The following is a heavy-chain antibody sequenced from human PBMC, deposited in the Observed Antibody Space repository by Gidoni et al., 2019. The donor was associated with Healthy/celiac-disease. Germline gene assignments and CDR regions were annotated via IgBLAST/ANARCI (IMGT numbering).Heavy chain of an antibody. D-gene: IGHD2-2*01. J-gene: IGHJ3*02. CDR1: GYSFTSYW. V-gene: IGHV5-10-1*03. CDR3: ASGARVVPAAITAFDI. CDR2: IDPSDSYT. Sequence: EVQLVQSGAEVKKPGESLRISCKGSGYSFTSYWISWVRQMPGKGLEWMGRIDPSDSYTNYSPSFQGHVTISADKSISTAYLQWSSLKASDTAMYYCASGARVVPAAITAFDIWGQGTMVTVSS.